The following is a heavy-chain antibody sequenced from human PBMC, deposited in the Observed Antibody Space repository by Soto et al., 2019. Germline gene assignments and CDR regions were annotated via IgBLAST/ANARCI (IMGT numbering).Heavy chain of an antibody. J-gene: IGHJ6*03. CDR3: ARHVEYYGSGSPHYYYMDV. D-gene: IGHD3-10*01. Sequence: SETLSLTCTVSGGSISSSSYYWGWIRQPPGKGLEWIGSIYYSGSTYHNPSLKSRVTISVDTSKNQFSLKLSSVTAADTAVYYCARHVEYYGSGSPHYYYMDVWGKGTTVTVSS. V-gene: IGHV4-39*01. CDR1: GGSISSSSYY. CDR2: IYYSGST.